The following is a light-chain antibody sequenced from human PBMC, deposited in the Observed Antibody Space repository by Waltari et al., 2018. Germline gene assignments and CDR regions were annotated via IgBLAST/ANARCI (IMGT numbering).Light chain of an antibody. CDR1: SSDVGGDDS. J-gene: IGLJ2*01. CDR3: SSQSTNNGVI. Sequence: QSALTQPASASGSPGPSITISCTGSSSDVGGDDSVSWYEDHPGQAPKVIIYDVNKRPSGVSDRFSGSKSGNTASLTISGLQAEDEATFYCSSQSTNNGVIFGGGTKVTVL. CDR2: DVN. V-gene: IGLV2-14*03.